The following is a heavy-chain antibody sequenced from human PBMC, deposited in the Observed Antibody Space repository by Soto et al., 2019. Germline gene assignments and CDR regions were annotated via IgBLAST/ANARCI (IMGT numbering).Heavy chain of an antibody. D-gene: IGHD3-10*01. CDR3: ARAGVGFGEFPAAY. J-gene: IGHJ4*02. Sequence: QVQLVQSGAEVKKPGASVKVSCKASGYTFTSYGISWVRQAPGQGLEWMGWISAYNGNTNYAQKLQVRVTMTTGTSGSTAYMERRSLRSDDTAVYYCARAGVGFGEFPAAYWGQGTLVTVSS. CDR1: GYTFTSYG. CDR2: ISAYNGNT. V-gene: IGHV1-18*04.